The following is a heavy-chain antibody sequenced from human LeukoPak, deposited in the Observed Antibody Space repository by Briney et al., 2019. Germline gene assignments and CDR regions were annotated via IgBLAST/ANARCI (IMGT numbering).Heavy chain of an antibody. V-gene: IGHV3-7*01. D-gene: IGHD6-13*01. CDR3: MRGAADTTRWFDP. CDR1: GFTFSTNW. CDR2: IKEDGSEK. J-gene: IGHJ5*02. Sequence: GGSLRLSCAASGFTFSTNWMSWVRQAPGKGLEWVANIKEDGSEKYYVDSVKGRFTISRDNAKNSLYLQMNGLRAEDTAAYYCMRGAADTTRWFDPWGQGTLVTVSS.